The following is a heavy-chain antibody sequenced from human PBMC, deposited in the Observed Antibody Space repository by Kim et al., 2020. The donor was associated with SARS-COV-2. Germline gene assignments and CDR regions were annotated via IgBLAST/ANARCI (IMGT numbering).Heavy chain of an antibody. CDR3: ARTSGYPNWFDP. J-gene: IGHJ5*02. CDR1: GYTFTGFH. CDR2: INTQSGGA. Sequence: ASVKVSCRTSGYTFTGFHLHWLRQAPGQGLQWMGWINTQSGGAKYAQNFQGRVTMTRDTSISTAYLDLSGLRSDDTAVYYCARTSGYPNWFDPWGQGTLVTVSS. V-gene: IGHV1-2*02. D-gene: IGHD3-3*01.